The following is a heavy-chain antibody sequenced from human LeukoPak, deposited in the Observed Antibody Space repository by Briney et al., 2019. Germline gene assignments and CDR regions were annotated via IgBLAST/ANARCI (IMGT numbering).Heavy chain of an antibody. CDR2: IRSQTAGGTT. V-gene: IGHV3-15*07. Sequence: PGGSLRLSCAVSGLTLSNVWMNWVRQAPGKGLEWVGRIRSQTAGGTTDFAAPVKGGFSISRDDSKNSLYLQMNSLTSEDTAVYYCAHGSAQYYEYWGQGTLVTVSS. CDR1: GLTLSNVW. D-gene: IGHD2-15*01. J-gene: IGHJ1*01. CDR3: AHGSAQYYEY.